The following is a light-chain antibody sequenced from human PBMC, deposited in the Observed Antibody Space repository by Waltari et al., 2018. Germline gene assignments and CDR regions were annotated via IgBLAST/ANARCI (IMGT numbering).Light chain of an antibody. J-gene: IGKJ4*01. CDR1: QSLLHSNGNTY. CDR2: GGS. V-gene: IGKV2-40*01. CDR3: IQTIAFPLT. Sequence: DIVMTQTPLSLPITPGEPASISCRSSQSLLHSNGNTYLHWYLQKPGQSPRLLIYGGSNRASGVPDRFSGSGSGIDFTLKINKVEAEDVGVYYCIQTIAFPLTFGGGTKVEIK.